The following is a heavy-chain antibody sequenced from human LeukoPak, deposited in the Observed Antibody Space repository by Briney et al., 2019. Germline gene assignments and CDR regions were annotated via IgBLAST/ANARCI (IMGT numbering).Heavy chain of an antibody. D-gene: IGHD3-22*01. Sequence: GGSLRLSCAASGFTLSDYYMSWIRHAPGKGLEWVSYISSSSHYTNYADSVKGRFTISRDNTKNSLYLQMNSLRAEDTAVYYCARVGDSSGYYAAFDIWGRGTMVTVSS. V-gene: IGHV3-11*05. CDR1: GFTLSDYY. CDR2: ISSSSHYT. J-gene: IGHJ3*02. CDR3: ARVGDSSGYYAAFDI.